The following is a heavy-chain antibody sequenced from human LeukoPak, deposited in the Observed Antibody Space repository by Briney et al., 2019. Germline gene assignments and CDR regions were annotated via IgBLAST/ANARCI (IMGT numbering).Heavy chain of an antibody. D-gene: IGHD5-18*01. CDR1: GGSISSSNW. CDR2: IYHSGST. Sequence: SSGTLSLTCAVSGGSISSSNWWSWVRQPPGKGLEWIGEIYHSGSTNYNPSLKSRVTISVDKSKNQFSLKLSSVTAADTAVYYCAREDTAMVRGFDYWGQGTLVTVSS. CDR3: AREDTAMVRGFDY. J-gene: IGHJ4*02. V-gene: IGHV4-4*02.